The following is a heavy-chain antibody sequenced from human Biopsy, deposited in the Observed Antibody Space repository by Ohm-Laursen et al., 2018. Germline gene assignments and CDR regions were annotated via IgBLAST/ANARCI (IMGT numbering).Heavy chain of an antibody. Sequence: SDTLSLTCPVSGGSIRSDYWSWIRQSPRKGLEWIGHISGRGATNYNPSLRGRVTISVDTSKNQFSLKLSSVTAADTAVFFCARLYRLDDYWNDDPPDAFDVWGQGTMVTVSS. J-gene: IGHJ3*01. V-gene: IGHV4-59*07. D-gene: IGHD3-3*01. CDR3: ARLYRLDDYWNDDPPDAFDV. CDR1: GGSIRSDY. CDR2: ISGRGAT.